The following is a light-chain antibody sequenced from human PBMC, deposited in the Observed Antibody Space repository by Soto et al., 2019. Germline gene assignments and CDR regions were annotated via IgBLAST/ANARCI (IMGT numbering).Light chain of an antibody. CDR2: VAS. CDR1: QSVSSSY. Sequence: EIVLTQSPGTLSLSPGERATLSCRAIQSVSSSYLAWYQQRPGQAPRLLIYVASSRATGTPDRFSGSGSGTDFTLTISRLEPEDFAVYYCQQYGSSPITFGQGTRLEIK. J-gene: IGKJ5*01. CDR3: QQYGSSPIT. V-gene: IGKV3-20*01.